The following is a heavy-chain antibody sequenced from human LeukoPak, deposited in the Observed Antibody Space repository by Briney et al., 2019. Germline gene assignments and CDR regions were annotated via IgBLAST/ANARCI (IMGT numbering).Heavy chain of an antibody. CDR1: GYSFTSNY. J-gene: IGHJ4*02. CDR2: IYPRDGST. V-gene: IGHV1-46*01. CDR3: ARDQEAFDY. Sequence: ASVKVSCKASGYSFTSNYIHWVRQAPGQGLEWMGTIYPRDGSTSYAQKFQGRVTVTRDTSTSTVHMELGGLRSEDTAVYYCARDQEAFDYWGQGTLVTVSS.